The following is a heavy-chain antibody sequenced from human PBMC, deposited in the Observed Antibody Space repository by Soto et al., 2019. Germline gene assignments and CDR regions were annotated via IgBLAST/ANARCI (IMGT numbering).Heavy chain of an antibody. V-gene: IGHV3-33*01. CDR1: GFTFSSYG. J-gene: IGHJ5*02. Sequence: PGGSLRLSCASSGFTFSSYGMHWVRQAPGKGLEWVAVIWYDGSNKYYADSVKGRFTISRDNSKNTLYLQMNSLRAEDTAVYYCGRDRGITGNTGENWFDPWGQGTLVTVSS. D-gene: IGHD1-7*01. CDR2: IWYDGSNK. CDR3: GRDRGITGNTGENWFDP.